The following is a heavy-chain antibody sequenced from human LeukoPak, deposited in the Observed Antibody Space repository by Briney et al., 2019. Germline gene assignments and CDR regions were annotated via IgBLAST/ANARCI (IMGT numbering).Heavy chain of an antibody. D-gene: IGHD3-3*01. CDR3: ARDSRRITIFGVAKVFDY. V-gene: IGHV1-2*02. J-gene: IGHJ4*02. CDR1: GYTFTGYY. CDR2: INPNSGGT. Sequence: GESLKISCKGSGYTFTGYYMHWVRQAPGQGLEWMGWINPNSGGTNYAQKFQGRVTMTRDTSISTAYMELSRLRSDDTAVYYCARDSRRITIFGVAKVFDYWGQGTLVTVSS.